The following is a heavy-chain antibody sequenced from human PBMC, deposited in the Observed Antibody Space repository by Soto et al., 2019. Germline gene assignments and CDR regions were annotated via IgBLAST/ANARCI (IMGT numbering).Heavy chain of an antibody. CDR2: ITSSGSNT. D-gene: IGHD6-13*01. CDR1: GFTFSGYG. CDR3: AKEQGRVAAALDY. J-gene: IGHJ4*02. Sequence: EVQLLESGGDLVQRGGSLRLSCAASGFTFSGYGMSWVRQAPGKGLEWVSSITSSGSNTYYVDSVKGRFTISRDNSKNTLYLQMNSPTVEDTAVYYCAKEQGRVAAALDYWGQRTLVTVSS. V-gene: IGHV3-23*01.